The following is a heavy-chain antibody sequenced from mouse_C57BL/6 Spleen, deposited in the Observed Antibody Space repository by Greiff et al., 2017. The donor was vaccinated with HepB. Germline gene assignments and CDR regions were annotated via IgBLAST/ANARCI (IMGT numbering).Heavy chain of an antibody. CDR1: GYTFTDYN. CDR3: ARRFYYSNYLYAMDY. Sequence: EVQLQQSGPELVKPGASVKMSCKASGYTFTDYNMHWVKQSHGKSLEWIGYINPNNGGTSYNQKFKGKATLTVNKSSSTAYMELRSLTSENSAVYYCARRFYYSNYLYAMDYWGQGTSVTVSS. CDR2: INPNNGGT. V-gene: IGHV1-22*01. D-gene: IGHD2-5*01. J-gene: IGHJ4*01.